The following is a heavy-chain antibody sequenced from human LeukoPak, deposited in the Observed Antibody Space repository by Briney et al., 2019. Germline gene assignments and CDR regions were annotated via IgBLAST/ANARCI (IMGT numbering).Heavy chain of an antibody. J-gene: IGHJ5*02. Sequence: SETLSLTCAVYGGSFSGYYWSWIRQPPGKGLEWIGEINHSGSTNYNPSLKSRVTISVDTSKNQFSLKLSSVTAAETAMYYCARGPRLLLGLVVLGCRAYDPWGQGTLVTVSS. D-gene: IGHD3-22*01. CDR3: ARGPRLLLGLVVLGCRAYDP. V-gene: IGHV4-34*01. CDR2: INHSGST. CDR1: GGSFSGYY.